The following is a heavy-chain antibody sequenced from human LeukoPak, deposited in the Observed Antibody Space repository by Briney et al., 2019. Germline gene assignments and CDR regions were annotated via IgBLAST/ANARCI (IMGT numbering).Heavy chain of an antibody. V-gene: IGHV3-30*04. CDR2: ISYDGSNK. CDR3: ARDISGIAVAVFDY. J-gene: IGHJ4*02. CDR1: GFTFSSYA. D-gene: IGHD6-19*01. Sequence: GGSLRLSCAASGFTFSSYAMHRVRQAPGKGLGWVAAISYDGSNKYYADSVKGRFTISRDNSKNTLYLQMNSLRAEDTAVYYCARDISGIAVAVFDYWGQGTLVTVSS.